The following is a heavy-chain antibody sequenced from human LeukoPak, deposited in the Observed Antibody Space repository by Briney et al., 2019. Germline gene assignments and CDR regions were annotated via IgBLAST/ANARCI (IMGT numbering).Heavy chain of an antibody. D-gene: IGHD4-11*01. CDR3: ARGSNYEMTDYYYYYMDV. Sequence: ASVKVSCKASGYTFTSYYMRWVRQAPGQGLEWMGIINPSGGSTSYAQKFQGRVTMTRDMSTSTVYMELSSLRSEDTAVYYCARGSNYEMTDYYYYYMDVWGKGTTVTVSS. CDR2: INPSGGST. V-gene: IGHV1-46*01. CDR1: GYTFTSYY. J-gene: IGHJ6*03.